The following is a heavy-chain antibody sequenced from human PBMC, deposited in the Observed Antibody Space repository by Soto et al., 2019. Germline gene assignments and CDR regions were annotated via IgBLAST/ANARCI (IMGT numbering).Heavy chain of an antibody. CDR1: GGSISTYS. D-gene: IGHD3-22*01. J-gene: IGHJ1*01. Sequence: SETLSLTWTVAGGSISTYSRSWIRQPPGKGLEWVGYIHYSGSTTYNTSPKRRVTIPVDTSKNEFSLTLGSVTVADTAVYYCARPTLLYDSSGYYPGYFQHWGHGTLVTVSS. CDR3: ARPTLLYDSSGYYPGYFQH. CDR2: IHYSGST. V-gene: IGHV4-59*01.